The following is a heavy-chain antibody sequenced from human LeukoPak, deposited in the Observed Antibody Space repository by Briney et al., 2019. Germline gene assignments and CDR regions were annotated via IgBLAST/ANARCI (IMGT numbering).Heavy chain of an antibody. CDR2: IWYDGSNK. CDR3: AKIQRAAAAGRGYFDY. Sequence: GRSLRLSCAASGFTFSSYGMHWVRQAPGKGLEWVAVIWYDGSNKYYADSVKGRFTISRDNSKNTLYLQMNSLRAEDTAVYYCAKIQRAAAAGRGYFDYWGQGTLVTVSS. D-gene: IGHD6-13*01. V-gene: IGHV3-33*06. CDR1: GFTFSSYG. J-gene: IGHJ4*02.